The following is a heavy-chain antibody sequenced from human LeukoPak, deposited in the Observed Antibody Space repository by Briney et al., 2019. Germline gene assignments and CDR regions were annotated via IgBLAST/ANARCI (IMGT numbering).Heavy chain of an antibody. CDR2: IYYSGST. Sequence: SETLSLTCTVSGGSISSSSYYWGWIRQPPGKGLEWIGSIYYSGSTYYNPSLKSRVTISVDTSKNQFSLKLSSVTAADTAVYYCARRVQQLSYYYYMDVWGKGTTATVSS. J-gene: IGHJ6*03. CDR3: ARRVQQLSYYYYMDV. V-gene: IGHV4-39*01. CDR1: GGSISSSSYY. D-gene: IGHD6-13*01.